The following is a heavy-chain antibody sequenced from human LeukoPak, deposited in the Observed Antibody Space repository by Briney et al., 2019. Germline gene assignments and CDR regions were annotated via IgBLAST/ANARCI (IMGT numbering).Heavy chain of an antibody. CDR2: ISSSSSYI. Sequence: PGGSLRLSCAASGFTFSSCSMNWVRQAPGKGLEWVSSISSSSSYIYYADSVKGRFTISRGNAKNSLYLQMNSLRAEDTAVYYCAREPRRVDFDWLFHTGDLDYWGQGTLVTVSS. J-gene: IGHJ4*02. D-gene: IGHD3-9*01. CDR3: AREPRRVDFDWLFHTGDLDY. CDR1: GFTFSSCS. V-gene: IGHV3-21*01.